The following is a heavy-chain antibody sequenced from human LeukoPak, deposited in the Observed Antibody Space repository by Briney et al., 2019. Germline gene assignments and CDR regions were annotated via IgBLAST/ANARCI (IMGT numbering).Heavy chain of an antibody. V-gene: IGHV3-23*01. D-gene: IGHD5-18*01. J-gene: IGHJ4*02. CDR2: ITYIDNSA. CDR3: ARTGYNYGTPLNN. CDR1: GFTFSSYA. Sequence: PGGSLRLSCAASGFTFSSYAMSWVRQAPGKGLGWVSGITYIDNSAYYADSVKGRFTISRDNSKNTLFLQMSSLRAEDTAVYYCARTGYNYGTPLNNWGQGTLVTVSS.